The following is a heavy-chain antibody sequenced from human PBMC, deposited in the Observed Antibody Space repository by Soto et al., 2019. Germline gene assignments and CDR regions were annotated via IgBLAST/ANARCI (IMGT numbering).Heavy chain of an antibody. CDR3: ARAINCDCWSDSQSVYYFDH. CDR1: GGSVSSGSYY. CDR2: TSYSGTT. Sequence: SETLSLTCTVSGGSVSSGSYYWSWIRQPPGKGLEWIAYTSYSGTTKYNPSLKSRATISVDTSKNQFSLNLNSLTAADTAVYYCARAINCDCWSDSQSVYYFDHLGQGTLVTVSS. D-gene: IGHD3-3*01. V-gene: IGHV4-61*01. J-gene: IGHJ4*02.